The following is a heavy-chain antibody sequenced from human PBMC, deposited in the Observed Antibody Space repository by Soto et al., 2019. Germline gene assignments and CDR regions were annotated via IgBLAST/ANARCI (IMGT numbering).Heavy chain of an antibody. V-gene: IGHV4-30-4*01. CDR1: GGSISSGDYY. CDR3: ATMGTPATGLYYFDY. Sequence: TLSLTCTVSGGSISSGDYYWSWIRQPPGKGLEWIGFISYSGSTYYNVSLKSRVTISVDTSKNQFSLNLSFVTAADTAVYYCATMGTPATGLYYFDYWGQGTLVTVSS. J-gene: IGHJ4*02. D-gene: IGHD2-15*01. CDR2: ISYSGST.